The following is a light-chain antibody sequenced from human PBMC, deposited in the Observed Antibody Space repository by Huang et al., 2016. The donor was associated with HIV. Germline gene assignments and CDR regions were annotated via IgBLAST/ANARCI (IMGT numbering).Light chain of an antibody. CDR3: QQSFNTPLT. CDR1: QSINTY. Sequence: DIQMTQSPSSLSASVGDRVTISCRASQSINTYLNWYQQKPGKAHKLLIFSSSTLETGVPARFSGGGSWTDFTLTINTLQPDDFAVYYCQQSFNTPLTFGGGTNVEIK. CDR2: SSS. J-gene: IGKJ4*01. V-gene: IGKV1-39*01.